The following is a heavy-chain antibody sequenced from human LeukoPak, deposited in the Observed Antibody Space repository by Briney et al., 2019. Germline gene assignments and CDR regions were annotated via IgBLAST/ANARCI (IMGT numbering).Heavy chain of an antibody. Sequence: ASVKVSCKASGGTFSSYAISWVRQAPGQGLEWMGRIIPILGIANYAQKFQGRVTITADKSTSTAYMELSSLRSEDTAVYYCAAKDGYSYGKFDYWGQGTLVTVSS. CDR3: AAKDGYSYGKFDY. CDR2: IIPILGIA. D-gene: IGHD5-18*01. V-gene: IGHV1-69*04. CDR1: GGTFSSYA. J-gene: IGHJ4*02.